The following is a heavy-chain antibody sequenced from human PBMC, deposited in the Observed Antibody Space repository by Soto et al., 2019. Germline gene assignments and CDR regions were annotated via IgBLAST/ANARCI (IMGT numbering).Heavy chain of an antibody. J-gene: IGHJ6*02. Sequence: ASVKVSCKASGYTFTSYGISWVLQAPGQGLEWMGWISAYNGNTNYAQKLQGRVTMTTDTSTSTAYMELRSLRSDDTAVYYCAREGFIRIQLWFSHYYYYGMDAWGQGTTVTVSS. CDR3: AREGFIRIQLWFSHYYYYGMDA. CDR2: ISAYNGNT. CDR1: GYTFTSYG. D-gene: IGHD5-18*01. V-gene: IGHV1-18*04.